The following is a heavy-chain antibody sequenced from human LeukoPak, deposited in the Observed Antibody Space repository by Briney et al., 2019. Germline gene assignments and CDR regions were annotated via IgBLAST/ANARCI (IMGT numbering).Heavy chain of an antibody. J-gene: IGHJ3*02. CDR3: AREYYYENSDDAFDI. CDR1: GGTFSNYA. CDR2: INPNGGGT. V-gene: IGHV1-2*02. D-gene: IGHD3-22*01. Sequence: ASVKVSCKASGGTFSNYAISWVRQAPGQGLEWMGWINPNGGGTKYAQKFQGRVTMTRDTSISTAYMELSGLRSDDTAVYYCAREYYYENSDDAFDIWGQGTMVTVSS.